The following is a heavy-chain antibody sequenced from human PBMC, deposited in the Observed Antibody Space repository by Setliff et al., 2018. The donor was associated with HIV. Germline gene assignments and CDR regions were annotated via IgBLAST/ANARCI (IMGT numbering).Heavy chain of an antibody. CDR3: ARVGHSSSYHYYGMDV. V-gene: IGHV1-69*05. D-gene: IGHD6-13*01. Sequence: SVKVSCKTSGGTFSNYGISWVRQAPGQGLEWMGGIIPMFGTGFYAQKFQGRVTITTDESRSTAYMELSSLSSEDTAVFYCARVGHSSSYHYYGMDVWGQGTTVTVSS. J-gene: IGHJ6*02. CDR1: GGTFSNYG. CDR2: IIPMFGTG.